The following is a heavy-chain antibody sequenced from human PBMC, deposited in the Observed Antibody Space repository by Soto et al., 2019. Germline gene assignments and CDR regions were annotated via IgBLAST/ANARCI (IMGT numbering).Heavy chain of an antibody. CDR3: AKDKGPRNCSTRNCFWVALGMVV. J-gene: IGHJ6*02. CDR1: GFTFDDYA. Sequence: EVQLVESGGGLVQPGRSLTLSCAASGFTFDDYAMHWVRQAPGKGLEWVSGISWNSDTIGYADSVRGRFTISRDNAENSLYLKMNSLGAEDTALYYCAKDKGPRNCSTRNCFWVALGMVVWGQGTTVTVSS. D-gene: IGHD2-2*01. CDR2: ISWNSDTI. V-gene: IGHV3-9*01.